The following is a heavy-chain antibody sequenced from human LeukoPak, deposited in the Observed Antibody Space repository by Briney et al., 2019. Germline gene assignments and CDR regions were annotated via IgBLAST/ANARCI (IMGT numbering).Heavy chain of an antibody. V-gene: IGHV4-59*01. CDR2: IYCSGST. J-gene: IGHJ4*02. Sequence: SETLSLTCSVSGGSTSSYYWSWIRQPPGKQLEWIGYIYCSGSTNYNPSLKSRVTISIDTSKNQFSLKLSSVTAADTAVYYCARGPYYYGSGSYFDFLYYFDYWGQGTLVTVSS. CDR3: ARGPYYYGSGSYFDFLYYFDY. CDR1: GGSTSSYY. D-gene: IGHD3-10*01.